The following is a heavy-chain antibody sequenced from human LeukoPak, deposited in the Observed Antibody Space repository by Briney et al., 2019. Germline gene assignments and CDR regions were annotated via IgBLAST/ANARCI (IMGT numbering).Heavy chain of an antibody. CDR2: INHSGST. V-gene: IGHV4-34*01. CDR3: ARGRGYCTNGVCYRYYYYMDV. CDR1: GGSFSGYY. D-gene: IGHD2-8*01. Sequence: SETLSLTCAVYGGSFSGYYWSWIRQPPGKGLEWIGEINHSGSTNYNPSLKSRVTISVDTSKNQFSLKLSSVTAADTAVYYCARGRGYCTNGVCYRYYYYMDVWGKGTTVTVSS. J-gene: IGHJ6*03.